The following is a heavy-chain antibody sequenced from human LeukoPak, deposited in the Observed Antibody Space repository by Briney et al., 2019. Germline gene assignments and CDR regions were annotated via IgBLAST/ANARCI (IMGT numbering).Heavy chain of an antibody. V-gene: IGHV1-69*05. CDR1: GGTFSSYA. CDR2: IIPIFGTA. Sequence: GASVKVSCKASGGTFSSYAISWVRQAPGQGLEWMGGIIPIFGTANYARKFQGRVTITTDESTSTAYMELSSLRSEDTAVYYCASSSSSWYSLYWGQGTLVTVSS. J-gene: IGHJ4*02. CDR3: ASSSSSWYSLY. D-gene: IGHD6-13*01.